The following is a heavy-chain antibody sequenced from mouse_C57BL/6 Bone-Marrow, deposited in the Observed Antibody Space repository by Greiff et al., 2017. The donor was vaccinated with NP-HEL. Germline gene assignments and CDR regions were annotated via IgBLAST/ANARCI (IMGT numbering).Heavy chain of an antibody. J-gene: IGHJ4*01. CDR2: ISYDGSN. D-gene: IGHD3-2*02. CDR3: AREGGFRLCYAMDY. CDR1: GYSITSGYY. V-gene: IGHV3-6*01. Sequence: EVKLQESGPGLVKPSQSLSLTCSVTGYSITSGYYWNWIRQFPGNKLEWMGYISYDGSNNYNPSLKNRISITRDTSKNQFFLKLNSVTTEDTATYYCAREGGFRLCYAMDYWGQGTSVTVSS.